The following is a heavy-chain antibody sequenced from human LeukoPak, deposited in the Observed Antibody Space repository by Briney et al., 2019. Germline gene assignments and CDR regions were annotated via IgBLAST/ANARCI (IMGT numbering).Heavy chain of an antibody. Sequence: ASVKVSCKASGYTFTTYYMHWVRQAPGQGLEWMGIINPSGGSTSYAQKFQGRVTMTRDTSTSTVYMELSSLRSEDTAVYYCARDQAVVEMPTTHDTFDIWGQGTLVTVSS. CDR2: INPSGGST. D-gene: IGHD5-24*01. CDR1: GYTFTTYY. J-gene: IGHJ3*02. V-gene: IGHV1-46*01. CDR3: ARDQAVVEMPTTHDTFDI.